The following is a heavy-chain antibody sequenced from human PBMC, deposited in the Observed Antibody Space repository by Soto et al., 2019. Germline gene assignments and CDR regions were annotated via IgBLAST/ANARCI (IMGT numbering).Heavy chain of an antibody. CDR2: ISGSGGST. CDR1: GFTFSSYA. CDR3: AKRVGITMIVVVALDY. V-gene: IGHV3-23*01. D-gene: IGHD3-22*01. Sequence: GGSLRLSCAASGFTFSSYAMSWVRQAPGKGLEWVSAISGSGGSTYYADSVKGRFTISRDNSKNTLYLQMNSLRAEDTAVYYCAKRVGITMIVVVALDYWGQGTLVTVSS. J-gene: IGHJ4*02.